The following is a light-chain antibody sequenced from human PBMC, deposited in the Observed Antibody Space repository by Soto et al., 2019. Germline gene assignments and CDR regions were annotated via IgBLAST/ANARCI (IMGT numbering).Light chain of an antibody. Sequence: EIVMTQLPATLSVSPGERATLSCRASQTVGDKLAWYQQRPGQAPRLLIFAASDRAAGIPARFSGSGSGTEFTLTISSLQPEDFAVYYCQQYNNWPPYTFGKGTKLEI. CDR2: AAS. CDR1: QTVGDK. CDR3: QQYNNWPPYT. V-gene: IGKV3-15*01. J-gene: IGKJ2*01.